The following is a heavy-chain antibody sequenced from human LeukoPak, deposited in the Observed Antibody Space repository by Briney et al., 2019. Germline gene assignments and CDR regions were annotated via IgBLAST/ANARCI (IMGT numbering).Heavy chain of an antibody. CDR3: ARSSVGVRRRTDS. CDR2: MNPNSGNT. V-gene: IGHV1-8*01. Sequence: ASVKVSCKASGYTFINYDINWVRQATGQGLEWMGWMNPNSGNTGYAQKFQGRVTMTRSTSINTAYMELSNLTSEDTAVYYCARSSVGVRRRTDSWGQGTLVTVSS. D-gene: IGHD1-26*01. J-gene: IGHJ4*02. CDR1: GYTFINYD.